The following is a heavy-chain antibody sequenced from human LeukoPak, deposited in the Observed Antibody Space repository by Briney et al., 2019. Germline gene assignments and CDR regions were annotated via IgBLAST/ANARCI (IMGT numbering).Heavy chain of an antibody. D-gene: IGHD5-24*01. Sequence: GGSLRLSCAASGFTFSGHWMSWVRQAPGKALEWVADIKEDGSQKSYVDSVKGRFTISRDNAQNSLHLQMNSLRAEDTAVYYCARHGNYNFDSWGQGTLVTVSS. J-gene: IGHJ4*02. CDR2: IKEDGSQK. CDR3: ARHGNYNFDS. CDR1: GFTFSGHW. V-gene: IGHV3-7*05.